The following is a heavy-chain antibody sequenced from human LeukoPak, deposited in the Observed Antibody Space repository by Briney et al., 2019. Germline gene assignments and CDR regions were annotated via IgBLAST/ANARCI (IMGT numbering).Heavy chain of an antibody. V-gene: IGHV4-30-2*01. Sequence: SQTLSLTCAVSGGSISSGGYSWSWIRQPPGKGLEWIGYIYHSGSTYYNPSLKSRVTISVDRSKNQFSLKLSSVTAADTAVYYCARGPRVLLWFGEIKSAFDIWGQGTMVTVSS. J-gene: IGHJ3*02. D-gene: IGHD3-10*01. CDR1: GGSISSGGYS. CDR3: ARGPRVLLWFGEIKSAFDI. CDR2: IYHSGST.